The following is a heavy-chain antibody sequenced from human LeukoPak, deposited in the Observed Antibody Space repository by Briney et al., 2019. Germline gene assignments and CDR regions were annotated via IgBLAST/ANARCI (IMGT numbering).Heavy chain of an antibody. CDR1: GFTFSSYA. Sequence: GGSLRLSCAASGFTFSSYAMSWVRQAPGKGLEWVSAISGSGGSTYYADSVKGRFTISRDNSKNTLYLQMNSLRAEDTAVYYCAKPRILTGYYIGNWFDPWGQGTLVTVSS. D-gene: IGHD3-9*01. CDR3: AKPRILTGYYIGNWFDP. V-gene: IGHV3-23*01. J-gene: IGHJ5*02. CDR2: ISGSGGST.